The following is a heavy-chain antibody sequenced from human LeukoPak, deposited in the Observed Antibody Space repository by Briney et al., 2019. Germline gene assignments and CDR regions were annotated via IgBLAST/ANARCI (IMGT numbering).Heavy chain of an antibody. CDR1: GGSINSHSYY. J-gene: IGHJ4*02. V-gene: IGHV4-39*01. D-gene: IGHD5-24*01. Sequence: PSETLSLTGTVSGGSINSHSYYWGWIRQPPGKGLEWIGSVYYDGTSYSNPSLKTRVAVFVDTSRDQFSLDLDFVTAADTALYYCVRHISTNTGYFDSCGQGTLVSVSS. CDR3: VRHISTNTGYFDS. CDR2: VYYDGTS.